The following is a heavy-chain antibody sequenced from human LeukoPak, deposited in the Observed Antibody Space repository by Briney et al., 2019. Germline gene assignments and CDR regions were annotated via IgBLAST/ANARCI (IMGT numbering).Heavy chain of an antibody. CDR2: INTDGSTT. V-gene: IGHV3-74*01. D-gene: IGHD3-10*01. Sequence: GGSLRLSCAASGFTFSNYWMHWVRQAPGKGLVWVSRINTDGSTTTYADSVKDRFTISRDNAKNTLYLQMNSLRAEDTAVYYCARAADYYASGIFYWGQGTLVTVSS. J-gene: IGHJ4*02. CDR1: GFTFSNYW. CDR3: ARAADYYASGIFY.